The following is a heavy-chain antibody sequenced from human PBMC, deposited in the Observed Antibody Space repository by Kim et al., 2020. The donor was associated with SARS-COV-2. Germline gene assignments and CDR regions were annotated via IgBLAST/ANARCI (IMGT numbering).Heavy chain of an antibody. CDR1: GFSFSSHG. CDR2: ISGSGGST. D-gene: IGHD3-10*01. J-gene: IGHJ4*02. Sequence: GGSLRLSCAASGFSFSSHGMSWVRQAPGKGLEWVSAISGSGGSTHYADSVKGRFTISRDNSKNTLYLQMNSLRAEDTAVYYCAKTKMPVSGTIGVWGQGTLVTVSS. CDR3: AKTKMPVSGTIGV. V-gene: IGHV3-23*01.